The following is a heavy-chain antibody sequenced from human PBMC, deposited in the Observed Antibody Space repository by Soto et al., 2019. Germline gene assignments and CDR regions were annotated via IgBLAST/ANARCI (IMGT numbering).Heavy chain of an antibody. J-gene: IGHJ4*02. D-gene: IGHD3-22*01. CDR3: ARDPYYYDSSGYHLFDY. CDR2: ISSSSSTI. Sequence: GGSLRLSCAASGFTFRSYSMNWVRQAPGKGLEWVSYISSSSSTIYYADSVKGRFTISRDNAKNSLYLQMNSLRDEDTAVYYCARDPYYYDSSGYHLFDYWGQGTLVTVSS. CDR1: GFTFRSYS. V-gene: IGHV3-48*02.